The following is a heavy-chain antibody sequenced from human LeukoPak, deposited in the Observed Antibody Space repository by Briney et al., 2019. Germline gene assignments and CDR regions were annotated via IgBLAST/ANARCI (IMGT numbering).Heavy chain of an antibody. J-gene: IGHJ4*02. CDR1: GFTFSSYD. Sequence: GGSLRLSCAASGFTFSSYDMSWVRQARGKGLEGGSAISGSGGSTYYADSVKGRFTISRDNSKNTLYLQMNSLRAEDTAVYYCAKGKYFDWLYPVDYWGQGTLVTVSS. D-gene: IGHD3-9*01. V-gene: IGHV3-23*01. CDR3: AKGKYFDWLYPVDY. CDR2: ISGSGGST.